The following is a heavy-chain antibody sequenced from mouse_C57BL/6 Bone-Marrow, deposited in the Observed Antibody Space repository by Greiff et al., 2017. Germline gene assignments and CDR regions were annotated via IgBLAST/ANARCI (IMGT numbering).Heavy chain of an antibody. V-gene: IGHV3-6*01. Sequence: DVQLQESGPGLVKPSQSLSLTCSVTGYSITSGYYWNWIRQFPGNKLEWMGYISYDGSNNYNPSLKNRISITRDTSKNQFFLKLNSVTTEDTATYYCAKGLTTVVATDYWGQGTTLTVSS. J-gene: IGHJ2*01. D-gene: IGHD1-1*01. CDR1: GYSITSGYY. CDR3: AKGLTTVVATDY. CDR2: ISYDGSN.